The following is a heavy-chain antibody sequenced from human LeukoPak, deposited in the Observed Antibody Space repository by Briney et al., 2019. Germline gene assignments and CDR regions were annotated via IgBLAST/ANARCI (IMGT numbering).Heavy chain of an antibody. D-gene: IGHD6-19*01. Sequence: PGGSLRLSCAASGFTFSSHWMHWVRQALGKGLVWVSRIHDDGTTTNYADSVKGRFTISRDNAKNSLYLQMNSLRVEDTAFYYCAKDNRRHYTSGPNPDSLHWGQGALVTVSS. J-gene: IGHJ4*02. CDR1: GFTFSSHW. CDR2: IHDDGTTT. V-gene: IGHV3-74*01. CDR3: AKDNRRHYTSGPNPDSLH.